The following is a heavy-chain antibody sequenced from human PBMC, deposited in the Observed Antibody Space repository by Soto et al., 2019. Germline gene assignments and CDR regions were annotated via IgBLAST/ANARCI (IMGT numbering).Heavy chain of an antibody. D-gene: IGHD3-22*01. V-gene: IGHV3-30*18. CDR2: ISYDGSNK. J-gene: IGHJ4*02. CDR3: AKPITMIVVVNPPDY. Sequence: GALRLSCAASGFTFSSYGMHWVRQAPGKGLEWVAVISYDGSNKYYADSVKGRFTISRDNSKNTLYLQMNSLRAEDTAVYYCAKPITMIVVVNPPDYWGQGTPVTVSS. CDR1: GFTFSSYG.